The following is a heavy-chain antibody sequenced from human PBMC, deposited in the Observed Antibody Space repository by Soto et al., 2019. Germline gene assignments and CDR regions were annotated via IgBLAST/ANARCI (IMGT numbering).Heavy chain of an antibody. CDR1: GFTFSSYA. CDR2: ISGSGGST. Sequence: PGGSLRLSCAASGFTFSSYAMSWVRQAPGKGLEWVSAISGSGGSTYYADSVKGRFTISRDNSKNTLYLQMNSLRAEDTAVYYCAGPASGYRYGWGYYFDYWGQGTRLTVSS. J-gene: IGHJ4*02. V-gene: IGHV3-23*01. D-gene: IGHD5-18*01. CDR3: AGPASGYRYGWGYYFDY.